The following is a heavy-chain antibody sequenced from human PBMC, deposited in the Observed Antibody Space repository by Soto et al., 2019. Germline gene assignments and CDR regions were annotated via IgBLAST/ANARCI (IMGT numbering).Heavy chain of an antibody. CDR2: ISGRGGGT. CDR1: GFTFNTYT. V-gene: IGHV3-23*01. J-gene: IGHJ4*02. D-gene: IGHD3-22*01. CDR3: AKSSHWGYDSSGSDY. Sequence: EVQLLESGGGLAQPGGSLRLSCAASGFTFNTYTMHWVRQTPGKGLEWVAAISGRGGGTYYAASVKGRFTVSRDTSNLFLQMNSLRVEETAVYYCAKSSHWGYDSSGSDYWGEGTLLSVSS.